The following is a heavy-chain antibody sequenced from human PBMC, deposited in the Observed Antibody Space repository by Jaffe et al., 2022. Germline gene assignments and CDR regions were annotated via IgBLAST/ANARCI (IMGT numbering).Heavy chain of an antibody. V-gene: IGHV4-34*01. CDR2: INHSGST. CDR3: ARAHYDYIWGSYRYGCYFDY. Sequence: QVQLQQWGAGLLKPSETLSLTCAVYGGSFSGYYWSWIRQPPGKGLEWIGEINHSGSTNYNPSLKSRVTISVDTSKNQFSLKLSSVTAADTAVYYCARAHYDYIWGSYRYGCYFDYWGQGTLVTVSS. CDR1: GGSFSGYY. D-gene: IGHD3-16*02. J-gene: IGHJ4*02.